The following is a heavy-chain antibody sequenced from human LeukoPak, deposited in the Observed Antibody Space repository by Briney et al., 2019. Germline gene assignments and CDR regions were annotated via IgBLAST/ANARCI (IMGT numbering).Heavy chain of an antibody. V-gene: IGHV3-7*01. J-gene: IGHJ4*02. CDR1: GFTFSSYE. D-gene: IGHD3-22*01. Sequence: GGSLRLSCAASGFTFSSYEMNWVRQAPGKGLEWVANIKQDGSEKYYVDSVKGRFTISRDNAKKSLYLQMNSLRAEDTAVYYCARESYYYDLYYFDCWGQGTLVTVSS. CDR3: ARESYYYDLYYFDC. CDR2: IKQDGSEK.